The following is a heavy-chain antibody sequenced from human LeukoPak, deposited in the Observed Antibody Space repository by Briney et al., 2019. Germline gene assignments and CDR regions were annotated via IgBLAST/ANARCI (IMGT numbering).Heavy chain of an antibody. V-gene: IGHV3-23*01. D-gene: IGHD3-22*01. CDR1: RFTFSSYA. J-gene: IGHJ4*02. CDR2: ICGSGERT. Sequence: GGSLRLSCAASRFTFSSYALSWVRQAPGKGLEWVSVICGSGERTFYADSVKGRFTISRDNSKNTLCLQMNSLRDEDTAIYFCAKDPVDNSSYYLSPHHWGQGTLVTVSS. CDR3: AKDPVDNSSYYLSPHH.